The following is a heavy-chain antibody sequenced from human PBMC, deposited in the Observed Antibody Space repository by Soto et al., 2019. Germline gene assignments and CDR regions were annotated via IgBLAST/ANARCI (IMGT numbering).Heavy chain of an antibody. CDR1: GLSFISYN. J-gene: IGHJ4*02. D-gene: IGHD6-25*01. CDR3: ATERRSASHF. V-gene: IGHV3-21*06. Sequence: EVQLVESGGGLVKPGGSLRLSCAASGLSFISYNMNWVRQAPGKGLEWVSSISASSSFIYYADSMKGRFTISRDNAKNLLFLQMNSLRAEDTAVYYCATERRSASHFWGQGTLVTVSS. CDR2: ISASSSFI.